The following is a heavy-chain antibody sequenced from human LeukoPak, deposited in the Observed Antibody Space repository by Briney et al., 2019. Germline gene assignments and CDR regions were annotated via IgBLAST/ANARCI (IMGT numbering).Heavy chain of an antibody. D-gene: IGHD2-2*03. CDR2: IIPIFGTA. V-gene: IGHV1-69*13. J-gene: IGHJ5*02. CDR3: ARVRRGHCSSTSCYHPYNWFDP. CDR1: GYTFTSYD. Sequence: GASVKVSCKASGYTFTSYDINWVRQATGQGLEWMGGIIPIFGTANYAQKFQGRVTFTADESTSTAYMELSSLRSEDTAVYYCARVRRGHCSSTSCYHPYNWFDPWGQGTLVTVSS.